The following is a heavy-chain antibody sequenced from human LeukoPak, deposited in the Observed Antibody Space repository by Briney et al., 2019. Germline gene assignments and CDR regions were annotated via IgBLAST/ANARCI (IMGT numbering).Heavy chain of an antibody. CDR2: IIPIFGTA. V-gene: IGHV1-69*13. D-gene: IGHD3-22*01. CDR1: GGTFSSYA. CDR3: ARVVLPVNYYDSSSNWLAP. J-gene: IGHJ5*02. Sequence: SVKVSCKASGGTFSSYAISWVRQAPGQGLEWMGGIIPIFGTANYAQKLQGRVTITADESTSTAYMELSSLRSEDTAVYYCARVVLPVNYYDSSSNWLAPSGERAPVTVSS.